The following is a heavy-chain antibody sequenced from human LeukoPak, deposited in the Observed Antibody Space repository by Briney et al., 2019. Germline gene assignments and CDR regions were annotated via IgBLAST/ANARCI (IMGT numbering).Heavy chain of an antibody. CDR1: GGSISSSGYY. Sequence: SETLSLTCTVSGGSISSSGYYWGWIRQSPGKGLEWIGSIYYSGGTYSNPSLKSRVTISVDTSKNQFSLKLTSVTAADTAVYYCARRVAVGNYFDPWGQGTQVTVSS. D-gene: IGHD4-11*01. CDR3: ARRVAVGNYFDP. CDR2: IYYSGGT. J-gene: IGHJ5*02. V-gene: IGHV4-39*01.